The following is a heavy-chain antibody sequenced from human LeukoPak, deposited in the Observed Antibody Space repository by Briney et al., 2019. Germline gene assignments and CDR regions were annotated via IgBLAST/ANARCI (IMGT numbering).Heavy chain of an antibody. Sequence: LGGSLRLSCAASGFTFSDYYMSWIRQAPGKGLEWVSYISSSGSTIYYADSVKGRFTISRDNAKNSLYLQMNSLRAEDTAVYYCARDSGYYYDSSGYYGFDYWGQGTLVTVSS. V-gene: IGHV3-11*04. CDR2: ISSSGSTI. D-gene: IGHD3-22*01. CDR3: ARDSGYYYDSSGYYGFDY. CDR1: GFTFSDYY. J-gene: IGHJ4*02.